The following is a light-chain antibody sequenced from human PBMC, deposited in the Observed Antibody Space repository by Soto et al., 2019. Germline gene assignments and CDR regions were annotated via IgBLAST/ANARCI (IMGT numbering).Light chain of an antibody. CDR1: QSISSW. J-gene: IGKJ1*01. Sequence: GDRVTITCRASQSISSWLAWYQKKPGKAPKLLIYDASSLESGVQSRFSGSGSGKEFTLNIRRMKIDELETYDCKKYNSYTWT. CDR2: DAS. V-gene: IGKV1-5*01. CDR3: KKYNSYTWT.